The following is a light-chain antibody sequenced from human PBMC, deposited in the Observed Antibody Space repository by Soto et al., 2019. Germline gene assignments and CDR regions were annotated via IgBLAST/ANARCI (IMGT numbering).Light chain of an antibody. CDR1: SSNIGAGYD. CDR2: GDN. CDR3: QSYDRGLSGYV. J-gene: IGLJ1*01. V-gene: IGLV1-40*01. Sequence: QSVLTQPPSVSGAPGQRVTISCTGSSSNIGAGYDVHWYQQLPDTAPKLLIYGDNNRPSGVPDRFSDSKSGTSASLAITGLQAEDEADYYCQSYDRGLSGYVFGTGTKVTVL.